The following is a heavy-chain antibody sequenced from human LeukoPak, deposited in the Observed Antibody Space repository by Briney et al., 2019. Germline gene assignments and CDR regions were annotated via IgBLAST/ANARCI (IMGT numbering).Heavy chain of an antibody. CDR2: ISWNSGTI. J-gene: IGHJ4*02. CDR1: EFSFDDYA. Sequence: PGGSLRLSCAASEFSFDDYAMHWVRQAPGKGLECGSGISWNSGTIDYADSVKGRFTISRDNAKNSLYLQMNSLRPEAMAFYYCAKDKGLQLEYYFASWGQGTLVTVSS. CDR3: AKDKGLQLEYYFAS. D-gene: IGHD1-1*01. V-gene: IGHV3-9*03.